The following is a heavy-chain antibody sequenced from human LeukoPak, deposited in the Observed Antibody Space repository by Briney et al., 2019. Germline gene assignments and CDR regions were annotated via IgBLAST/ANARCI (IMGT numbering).Heavy chain of an antibody. CDR3: AGEPYYDILTGYYSEAFDI. CDR1: GFTFSSYS. J-gene: IGHJ3*02. V-gene: IGHV3-21*01. CDR2: ISSSSSYI. D-gene: IGHD3-9*01. Sequence: GGSLRLSCAASGFTFSSYSMNWVRQAPGKGLEWVSSISSSSSYIYYADSVKGRFTISRDNAKNSLYLQMNSLRAEDTAVYYCAGEPYYDILTGYYSEAFDIWGQGTMVTVSS.